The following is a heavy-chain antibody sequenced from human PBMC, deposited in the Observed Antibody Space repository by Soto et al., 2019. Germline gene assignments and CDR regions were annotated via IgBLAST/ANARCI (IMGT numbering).Heavy chain of an antibody. CDR1: GFSLSTSGVG. CDR2: IYWDDDK. Sequence: SGPTLVNPTQTLTLTCTFSGFSLSTSGVGVGWIRQPPGKALEGLVIIYWDDDKRYSPSLRSRLTISKDTSKNQVVLIMTNVDPEDTATYFCAHRRIGVSQWNYGDFDYWGQGTPVTVSS. CDR3: AHRRIGVSQWNYGDFDY. V-gene: IGHV2-5*02. D-gene: IGHD3-3*01. J-gene: IGHJ4*02.